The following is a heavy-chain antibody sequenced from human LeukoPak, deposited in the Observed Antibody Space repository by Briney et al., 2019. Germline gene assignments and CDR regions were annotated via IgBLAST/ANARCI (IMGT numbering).Heavy chain of an antibody. J-gene: IGHJ4*02. D-gene: IGHD3-10*01. CDR2: INHSGST. V-gene: IGHV4-34*01. Sequence: SETLSLTCAVYGGSISGYYWSWIRQPPGKGLEWIGEINHSGSTNYNPSLKSRVTISVDTSKNQFSLKLSSVTAADTAVYYCGRVALTMVRATDYWGQGTLVTVSS. CDR3: GRVALTMVRATDY. CDR1: GGSISGYY.